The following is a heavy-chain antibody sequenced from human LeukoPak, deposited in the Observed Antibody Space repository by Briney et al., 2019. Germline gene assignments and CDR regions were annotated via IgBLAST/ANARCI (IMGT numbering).Heavy chain of an antibody. CDR1: GYTFTSYA. J-gene: IGHJ3*02. CDR3: ARDHTAMAYAFDI. CDR2: INAGNGNT. Sequence: ASVKVSCKASGYTFTSYAMHWVRQAPGQRLEWMGWINAGNGNTKYSQKFQGRVTITRDTSASTAYMELSSLRSEDTAVYYCARDHTAMAYAFDIWGQGTMVTVSS. V-gene: IGHV1-3*01. D-gene: IGHD5-18*01.